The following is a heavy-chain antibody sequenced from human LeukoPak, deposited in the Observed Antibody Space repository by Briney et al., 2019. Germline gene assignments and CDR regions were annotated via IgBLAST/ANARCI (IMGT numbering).Heavy chain of an antibody. CDR3: AKGSVYDILTGYYTHFDY. CDR2: ISYDGSNK. Sequence: PGRSLRLSCAASGFTFSSYCMHWVRQAPGKGLEWVAVISYDGSNKYYADSVKGRFTISRDNSKNTLYLQMNSLRAEDTAVYYCAKGSVYDILTGYYTHFDYWGQGTLVTVSS. J-gene: IGHJ4*02. D-gene: IGHD3-9*01. CDR1: GFTFSSYC. V-gene: IGHV3-30*18.